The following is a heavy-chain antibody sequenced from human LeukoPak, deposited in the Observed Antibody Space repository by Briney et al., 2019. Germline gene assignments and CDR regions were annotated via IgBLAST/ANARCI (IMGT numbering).Heavy chain of an antibody. Sequence: GGSLRLSCAASGFTFSGSAMHWVRQASGKGLEWVGRIRSKANSYATAYAASVKGRFTASRDDSKNTAYLQMNSLKTEDTAVYYCTKRLCSGGSCYFDYWGQGTLVAVSS. V-gene: IGHV3-73*01. CDR3: TKRLCSGGSCYFDY. J-gene: IGHJ4*02. D-gene: IGHD2-15*01. CDR2: IRSKANSYAT. CDR1: GFTFSGSA.